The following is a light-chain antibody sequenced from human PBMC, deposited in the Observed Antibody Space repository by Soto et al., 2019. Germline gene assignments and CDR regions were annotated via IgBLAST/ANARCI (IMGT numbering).Light chain of an antibody. CDR1: QSISSW. V-gene: IGKV1-5*01. J-gene: IGKJ2*01. CDR2: DAS. Sequence: DIQMTQSPSTLSASVGDRVTISCRASQSISSWLAWYQQKPGKAPKPLIYDASSLESAVPSRFSGSGSGTEFTLTICCLQPDDFATYYCQQYNSYSQMYTFGQGTKVDI. CDR3: QQYNSYSQMYT.